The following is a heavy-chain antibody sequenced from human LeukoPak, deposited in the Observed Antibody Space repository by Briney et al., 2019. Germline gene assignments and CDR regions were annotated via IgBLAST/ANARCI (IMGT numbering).Heavy chain of an antibody. Sequence: SETLSLTCAVSGYSISSDYYWGWIRQPPGEGLEWIGTMFHSGSTYYNPSLNSRVTISIDTSKNQFSLRLSSVPAADTAVYYCASRDPYYYDSSGYYLPFDYWGQGTLVTVSS. V-gene: IGHV4-38-2*01. CDR3: ASRDPYYYDSSGYYLPFDY. D-gene: IGHD3-22*01. CDR2: MFHSGST. CDR1: GYSISSDYY. J-gene: IGHJ4*02.